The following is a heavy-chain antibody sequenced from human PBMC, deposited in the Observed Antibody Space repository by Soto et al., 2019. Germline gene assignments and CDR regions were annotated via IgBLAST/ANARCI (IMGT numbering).Heavy chain of an antibody. CDR2: ISGSGGST. D-gene: IGHD3-3*01. Sequence: LRLSCAASGFTFSSYAMSWVRQAPGKGLEWVSAISGSGGSTYYADSVKGRFTISRDNSKNTLYLQMNSLRAEDTAVYYCAKSHWSGTDGMDVWGQGTTVTVSS. CDR3: AKSHWSGTDGMDV. V-gene: IGHV3-23*01. J-gene: IGHJ6*02. CDR1: GFTFSSYA.